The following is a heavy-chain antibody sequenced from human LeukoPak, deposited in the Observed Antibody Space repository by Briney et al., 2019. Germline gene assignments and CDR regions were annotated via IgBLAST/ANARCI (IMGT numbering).Heavy chain of an antibody. J-gene: IGHJ4*02. CDR3: ARDVFSEWFFDY. CDR2: INHSGST. Sequence: GSLRLSCAASGFTFDDYGMSWIRQPPGKGLEWIGEINHSGSTNYNPSLKSRVTISVDTSKNQFSLKLSSVTAADTAVYYCARDVFSEWFFDYWGQGTLVTVSS. D-gene: IGHD3-3*01. CDR1: GFTFDDYG. V-gene: IGHV4-34*01.